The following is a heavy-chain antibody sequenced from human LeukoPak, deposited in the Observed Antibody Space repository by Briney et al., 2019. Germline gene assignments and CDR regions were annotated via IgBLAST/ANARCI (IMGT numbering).Heavy chain of an antibody. V-gene: IGHV3-23*01. D-gene: IGHD6-13*01. CDR3: AKGSLGSWYYFDY. Sequence: GGSLRLSCAASGFTFGSSAMSWVRQAPGKGPERVSTFSRSGPDTYYADSVKGRFTIFRDNSKNTLYLQMNSLRAEDTAVYYCAKGSLGSWYYFDYWGQGTLVNVSS. J-gene: IGHJ4*02. CDR1: GFTFGSSA. CDR2: FSRSGPDT.